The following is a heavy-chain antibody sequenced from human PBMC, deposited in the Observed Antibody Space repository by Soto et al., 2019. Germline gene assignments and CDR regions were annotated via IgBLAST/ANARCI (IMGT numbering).Heavy chain of an antibody. D-gene: IGHD2-2*02. CDR3: ARQLVSGYNDH. CDR2: IYYSGST. V-gene: IGHV4-59*01. J-gene: IGHJ5*02. CDR1: GASIDAYY. Sequence: SETLSLTCTVSGASIDAYYWAWIRQPPGKGLEWIGYIYYSGSTNYNPSLKSRVTISIDASKTQFSLKVNSVTAADTAVYYRARQLVSGYNDHWGQGTLVTVSS.